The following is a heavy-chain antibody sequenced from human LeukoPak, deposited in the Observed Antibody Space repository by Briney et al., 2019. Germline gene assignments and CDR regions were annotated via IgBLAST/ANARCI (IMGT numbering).Heavy chain of an antibody. D-gene: IGHD2-15*01. V-gene: IGHV5-51*01. Sequence: GESLKISCKGSGYSFPTYWIGWVRQMPGKGLEWMGIIYPAGSDTRYSPSFQGQVTISADKSISTAYLQWSSLKASDSAIYYYARLLGYSADYWGQGTLVTVSS. CDR1: GYSFPTYW. CDR3: ARLLGYSADY. J-gene: IGHJ4*02. CDR2: IYPAGSDT.